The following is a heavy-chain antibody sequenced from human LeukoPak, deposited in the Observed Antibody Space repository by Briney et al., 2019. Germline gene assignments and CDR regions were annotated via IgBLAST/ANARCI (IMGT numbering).Heavy chain of an antibody. CDR2: ISGSGGST. CDR1: GFTFSSYG. D-gene: IGHD3-10*01. Sequence: GGTLRLSCAASGFTFSSYGMSWVRQAPGKGLEWVSAISGSGGSTYYADSVKGRFTISRDNSKNTLYLQMNSLRAEDTAVYYCAKDRITMVRGAFDYWGQGTLVTVSS. J-gene: IGHJ4*02. CDR3: AKDRITMVRGAFDY. V-gene: IGHV3-23*01.